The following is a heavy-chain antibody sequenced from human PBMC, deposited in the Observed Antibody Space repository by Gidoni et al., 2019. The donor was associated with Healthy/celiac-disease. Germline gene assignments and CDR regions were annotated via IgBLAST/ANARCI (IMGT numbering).Heavy chain of an antibody. CDR1: GFTFSSYA. V-gene: IGHV3-64*01. D-gene: IGHD4-17*01. CDR3: ARSQDYGDPRCWYFDL. CDR2: ISSTGGIT. Sequence: EVQRAESGGGLVQPGGSLRLSCAASGFTFSSYAMHWVRQAPGKGLEYVSAISSTGGITYYANSVKGRFPISRDNSKNTLYLQMGRLRAEDMAVYYCARSQDYGDPRCWYFDLWGRGTLVTVSS. J-gene: IGHJ2*01.